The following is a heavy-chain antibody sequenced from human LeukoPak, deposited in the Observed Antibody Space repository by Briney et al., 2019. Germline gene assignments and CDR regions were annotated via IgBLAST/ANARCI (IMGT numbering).Heavy chain of an antibody. Sequence: SLTLSLTCTVSGGSISSSSYYWGWIRQPPGNGLEWIGRSYYSGCTCYNPSLKSRVTISVDTSKKQFSLKLSSVTAADTAVYYCAKQYSYGNFDYWGQGTLVTVSS. CDR2: SYYSGCT. D-gene: IGHD5-18*01. CDR3: AKQYSYGNFDY. J-gene: IGHJ4*02. V-gene: IGHV4-39*01. CDR1: GGSISSSSYY.